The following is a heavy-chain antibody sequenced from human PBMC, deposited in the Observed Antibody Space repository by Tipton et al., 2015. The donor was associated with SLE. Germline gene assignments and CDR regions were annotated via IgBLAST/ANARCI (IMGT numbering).Heavy chain of an antibody. D-gene: IGHD1-26*01. Sequence: SLRLSCAASGFTFSTYWMHWVRQAPGRGLEWVANINQDGSEKYYVDSVKGRFTISRDNAKNSLYLQMNSLRGEDTAVYYCAGAIGIGDSYWGQGTLVSVSS. CDR2: INQDGSEK. CDR1: GFTFSTYW. J-gene: IGHJ4*02. V-gene: IGHV3-7*01. CDR3: AGAIGIGDSY.